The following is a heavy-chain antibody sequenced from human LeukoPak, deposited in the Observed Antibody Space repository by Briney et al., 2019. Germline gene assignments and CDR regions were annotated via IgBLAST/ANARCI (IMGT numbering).Heavy chain of an antibody. CDR3: ARGDYYDSSGYSDASLFDY. Sequence: SVKVSCKASGGTFKNYAISWVRQAPGQGLEWMGGILPIFGTTNYAQKFQARVTITADESTSTAYMEMSSLRSDDAAVYYCARGDYYDSSGYSDASLFDYWGQGTLVTVSS. J-gene: IGHJ4*02. V-gene: IGHV1-69*13. CDR2: ILPIFGTT. CDR1: GGTFKNYA. D-gene: IGHD3-22*01.